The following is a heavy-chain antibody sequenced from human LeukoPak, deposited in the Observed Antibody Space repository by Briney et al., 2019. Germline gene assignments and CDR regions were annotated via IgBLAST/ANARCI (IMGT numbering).Heavy chain of an antibody. CDR2: ISGYNGKT. V-gene: IGHV1-18*01. CDR1: GYSFATYA. J-gene: IGHJ4*02. Sequence: ASVKVSCKASGYSFATYAITWVRQAPGLGLEWTGWISGYNGKTNYAPKLQGRLTMTTDTSTSTAYMELGSLRSDDTAMYYCARVGATYGDPLEYDYWGQGTLVTVSS. CDR3: ARVGATYGDPLEYDY. D-gene: IGHD1-26*01.